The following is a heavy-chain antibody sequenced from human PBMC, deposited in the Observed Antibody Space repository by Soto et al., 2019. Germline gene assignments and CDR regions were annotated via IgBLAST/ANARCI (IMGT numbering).Heavy chain of an antibody. CDR1: GGSISSGGYY. V-gene: IGHV4-31*03. Sequence: QVQLQESGPGLVKPSQTLSLTCTVSGGSISSGGYYWSWIRLPPGKGLEWIGYIYYSGSTYYNPSLKSRVTISVDTSKNQFSLKLSSVTAEDTAVYYCERDRSISGWSDYWGQGTLVTVSS. J-gene: IGHJ4*02. CDR2: IYYSGST. D-gene: IGHD6-19*01. CDR3: ERDRSISGWSDY.